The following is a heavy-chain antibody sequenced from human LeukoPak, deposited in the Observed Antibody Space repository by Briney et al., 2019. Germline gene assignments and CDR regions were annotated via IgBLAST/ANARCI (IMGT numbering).Heavy chain of an antibody. CDR1: GGTFSSYA. V-gene: IGHV1-69*01. CDR3: ASYGGGTALEY. CDR2: IIPIFGTA. J-gene: IGHJ4*02. Sequence: ASVKVSCKASGGTFSSYAISWVRQAPGQGLEWMGGIIPIFGTANYAQKFQGRVTITADESTSTAYMELSSLRSEDTAVYYYASYGGGTALEYWGQGTLVTVSS. D-gene: IGHD3-16*01.